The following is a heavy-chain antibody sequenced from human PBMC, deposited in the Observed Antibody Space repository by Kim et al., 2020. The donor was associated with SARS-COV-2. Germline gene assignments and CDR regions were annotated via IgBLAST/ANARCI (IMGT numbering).Heavy chain of an antibody. D-gene: IGHD2-15*01. Sequence: ASVKVSCKPSGYTFTNYGISWVRQAPGQGLEWMGWIGVNSGITNTAQKFQGKISMTTDKSTTTVYMEVRSLTSDDTAVYYCARTKWLDVWGQGTTVTVSS. CDR1: GYTFTNYG. V-gene: IGHV1-18*04. CDR2: IGVNSGIT. CDR3: ARTKWLDV. J-gene: IGHJ6*02.